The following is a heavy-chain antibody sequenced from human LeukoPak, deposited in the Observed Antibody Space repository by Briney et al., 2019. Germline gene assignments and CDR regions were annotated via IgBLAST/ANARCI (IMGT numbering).Heavy chain of an antibody. Sequence: GGSLRLSCAASGFTFSTYWMSWVRQAPGKGLEWVANINQDGGENYYVDSVEGRFTISRDNAKNSLYLQMNSLRAEDTAVYYCARYCSGGSCFDYWGQGTLVTVSS. CDR2: INQDGGEN. D-gene: IGHD2-15*01. V-gene: IGHV3-7*03. CDR1: GFTFSTYW. CDR3: ARYCSGGSCFDY. J-gene: IGHJ4*02.